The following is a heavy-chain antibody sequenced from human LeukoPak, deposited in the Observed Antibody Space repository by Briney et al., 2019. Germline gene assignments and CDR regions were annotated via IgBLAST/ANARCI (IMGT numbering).Heavy chain of an antibody. D-gene: IGHD7-27*01. CDR3: AAAPPGFRELNGGDY. CDR1: GYTFTDYS. V-gene: IGHV1-69-2*01. CDR2: VNPEDDET. J-gene: IGHJ4*02. Sequence: ATVKISCNVSGYTFTDYSIHWLQQAPGKGLEWLGLVNPEDDETIYSEKFQGRITMTADTSTDTAFMELSSLRSEDTAIYYRAAAPPGFRELNGGDYWGQGTLVTVSS.